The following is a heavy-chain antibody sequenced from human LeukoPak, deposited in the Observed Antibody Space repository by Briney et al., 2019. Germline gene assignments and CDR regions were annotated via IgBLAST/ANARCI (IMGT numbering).Heavy chain of an antibody. CDR2: INSDGSST. D-gene: IGHD6-19*01. CDR1: GFTFSSYW. CDR3: ARDPRGSGWYYFDY. J-gene: IGHJ4*02. Sequence: GGSLRLSCAASGFTFSSYWMHWVRQAPGKGLVWVSRINSDGSSTSYADSVKGRFTISRDNAKNSLYLQMNSLRAEDTAVYYCARDPRGSGWYYFDYWGQGTLVTVSS. V-gene: IGHV3-74*01.